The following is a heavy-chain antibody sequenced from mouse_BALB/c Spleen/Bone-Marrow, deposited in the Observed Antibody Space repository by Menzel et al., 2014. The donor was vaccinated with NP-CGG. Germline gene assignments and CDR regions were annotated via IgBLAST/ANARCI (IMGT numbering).Heavy chain of an antibody. V-gene: IGHV5-9-2*01. J-gene: IGHJ3*01. CDR3: ARHAYYDQTEVSFVY. D-gene: IGHD2-4*01. Sequence: VQLKQSGGGLVKSGGSLKLSCAASGFSFSNYGMSWVRQTPEKRLEWVATISGDGRYTFYSDSVKGRFTISRDNAKNNLYLQLSSLRSEDTALYYCARHAYYDQTEVSFVYWGQGTLVTVSA. CDR2: ISGDGRYT. CDR1: GFSFSNYG.